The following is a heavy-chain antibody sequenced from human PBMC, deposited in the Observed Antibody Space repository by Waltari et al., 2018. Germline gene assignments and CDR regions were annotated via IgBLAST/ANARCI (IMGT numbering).Heavy chain of an antibody. Sequence: EVQLVESGGNLVKAGGSLSLSCEVAGFTFSKIGLSWVRQAPGKWLEWVGRIKSKIDGGTTDYAAPVRGRFTISRDDSKNMFYLEMDSLKTEDTAVYYCAGGPGTYWSGLLDYWGQGTLVTVSS. CDR1: GFTFSKIG. D-gene: IGHD3-3*01. V-gene: IGHV3-15*01. J-gene: IGHJ4*02. CDR2: IKSKIDGGTT. CDR3: AGGPGTYWSGLLDY.